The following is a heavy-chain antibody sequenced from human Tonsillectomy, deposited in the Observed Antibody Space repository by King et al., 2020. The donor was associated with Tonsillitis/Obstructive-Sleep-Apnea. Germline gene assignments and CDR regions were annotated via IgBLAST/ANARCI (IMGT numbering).Heavy chain of an antibody. CDR2: FSYSGST. CDR3: ARLDFWSDYHNTYFDY. J-gene: IGHJ4*02. V-gene: IGHV4-59*08. D-gene: IGHD3-3*01. Sequence: LQLQESGPGLVKPSETLSLTCTVSGGFISSYYWSWIRQPPGKGLEWIGYFSYSGSTNYNPSLKSRVTISVDTSKNQFSLKLSSVTAADTAVYYCARLDFWSDYHNTYFDYWGQGTLVTVSS. CDR1: GGFISSYY.